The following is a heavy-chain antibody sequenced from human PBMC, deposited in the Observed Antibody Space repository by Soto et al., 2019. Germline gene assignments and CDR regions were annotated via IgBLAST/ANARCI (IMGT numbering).Heavy chain of an antibody. Sequence: SETLSLTCTVSGGSISTYYWSWIRQPPGKGLEWIGYIYYTGSTNYNPSLRSRVTISVDTSKNQFSLKLSSVTAADTAVYYCARDVGWFDPWGQGTLVTVSS. V-gene: IGHV4-59*01. CDR3: ARDVGWFDP. CDR1: GGSISTYY. J-gene: IGHJ5*02. CDR2: IYYTGST.